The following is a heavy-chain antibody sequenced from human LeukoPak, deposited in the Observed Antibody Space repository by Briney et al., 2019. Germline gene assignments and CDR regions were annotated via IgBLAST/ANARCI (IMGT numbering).Heavy chain of an antibody. CDR1: GFPFSNYW. D-gene: IGHD1-1*01. J-gene: IGHJ4*02. Sequence: GGSLRLSSATSGFPFSNYWMNWVRQAPGKGLEWVANIKQDGSEKFYVDSVKGRFTISRDNAKNSLYLQMNSLRADDTAVYYCASLGNWGQGTLVTVSS. CDR3: ASLGN. V-gene: IGHV3-7*01. CDR2: IKQDGSEK.